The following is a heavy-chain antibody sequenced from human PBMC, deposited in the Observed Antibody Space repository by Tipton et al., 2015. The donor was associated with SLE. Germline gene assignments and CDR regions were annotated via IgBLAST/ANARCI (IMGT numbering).Heavy chain of an antibody. CDR3: ARDRGTMVQGVSFDS. CDR2: ISSSSSYI. D-gene: IGHD3-10*01. V-gene: IGHV3-21*03. J-gene: IGHJ4*02. Sequence: SLRLSCAASGFTFSSYSMNWVRQAPGKGLEWVSSISSSSSYIYYTDSVKGRFTTSRDNAKNSLYLQMNSLRAEDTAVYYCARDRGTMVQGVSFDSWGQGTLVTVSS. CDR1: GFTFSSYS.